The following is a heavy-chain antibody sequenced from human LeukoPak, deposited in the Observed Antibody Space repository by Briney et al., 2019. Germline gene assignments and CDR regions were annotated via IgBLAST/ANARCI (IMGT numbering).Heavy chain of an antibody. CDR1: GFTFKNYW. J-gene: IGHJ6*02. CDR2: MKEDGGEI. Sequence: GGSLRLSCAASGFTFKNYWMSWVRQAPGKGLEWVANMKEDGGEINYVDSVKCRFTISRDNSKNTLYLQMNSLRAEDTAVYYCARDRGGGYYGSGSYYKIYDYYYYGMDVWGQGTTVTVSS. D-gene: IGHD3-10*01. V-gene: IGHV3-7*01. CDR3: ARDRGGGYYGSGSYYKIYDYYYYGMDV.